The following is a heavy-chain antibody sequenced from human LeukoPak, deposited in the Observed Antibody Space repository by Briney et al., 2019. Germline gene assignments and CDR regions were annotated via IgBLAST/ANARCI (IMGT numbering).Heavy chain of an antibody. CDR3: ARDRVEMATITGGFDY. CDR1: GFTFSSYS. V-gene: IGHV3-21*01. D-gene: IGHD5-24*01. Sequence: GGSLRLSCAASGFTFSSYSMNWVRQAPGKGLEWVSSISNSSSYIYYAVSVKGRFTISRDNAKNSLYLQMNSLRAEDTAVYYCARDRVEMATITGGFDYWGQGTLVTVSS. CDR2: ISNSSSYI. J-gene: IGHJ4*02.